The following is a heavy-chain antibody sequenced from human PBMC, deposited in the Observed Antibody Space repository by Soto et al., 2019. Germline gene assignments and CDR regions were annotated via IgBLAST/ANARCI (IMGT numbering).Heavy chain of an antibody. V-gene: IGHV3-30-3*01. CDR3: ARLAVADQLSSGGYFDY. D-gene: IGHD6-19*01. Sequence: PGGSLRLSCAASGFTFSSYAMHWVRQAPGRGLEWVAVISYDGSNKYYADSVKGRFTISRDNSKNTLYLQMNSLRAEDTAVYYCARLAVADQLSSGGYFDYWGQGTLVTVSS. CDR1: GFTFSSYA. J-gene: IGHJ4*02. CDR2: ISYDGSNK.